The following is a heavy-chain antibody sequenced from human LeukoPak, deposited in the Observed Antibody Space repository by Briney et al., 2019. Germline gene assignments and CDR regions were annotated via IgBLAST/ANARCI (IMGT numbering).Heavy chain of an antibody. CDR3: ASHKAYDSGSFEF. Sequence: ASVKVSCKVSGYSLTELSMHWVRQAPGKGLEWMGGFDSEDREIIYAQNFQGRVTMTEDTSTDTAYMELRSLRYEDTAVYYCASHKAYDSGSFEFWGQGTLVTVSS. CDR2: FDSEDREI. CDR1: GYSLTELS. D-gene: IGHD3-10*01. J-gene: IGHJ4*02. V-gene: IGHV1-24*01.